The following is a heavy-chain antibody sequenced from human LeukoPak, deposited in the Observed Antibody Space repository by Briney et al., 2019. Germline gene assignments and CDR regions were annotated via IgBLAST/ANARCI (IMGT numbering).Heavy chain of an antibody. Sequence: SETLSLTCTVSGGSISSYYWSWIRQPPGKGLEWIGYIYYSGSTYYNPSLKSRVTISVDTSKNQFSLKLSSVTAADTAVYYCARLIAAAGTRYFDYWGQGTLVTVSS. CDR3: ARLIAAAGTRYFDY. V-gene: IGHV4-59*04. D-gene: IGHD6-13*01. CDR1: GGSISSYY. J-gene: IGHJ4*02. CDR2: IYYSGST.